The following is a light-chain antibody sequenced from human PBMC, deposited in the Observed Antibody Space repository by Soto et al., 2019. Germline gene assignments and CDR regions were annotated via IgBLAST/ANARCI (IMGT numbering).Light chain of an antibody. CDR1: QSVDSN. J-gene: IGKJ4*01. CDR3: QQYDKWPLT. Sequence: EIVMTQSPATLSVSPGERATISCRASQSVDSNLAWYQQKPGQAPRLLIFGASTRATGIPARFSGSGSGTDFTLTISSLQSEDFGVYFCQQYDKWPLTFGGGTKVEIK. CDR2: GAS. V-gene: IGKV3D-15*01.